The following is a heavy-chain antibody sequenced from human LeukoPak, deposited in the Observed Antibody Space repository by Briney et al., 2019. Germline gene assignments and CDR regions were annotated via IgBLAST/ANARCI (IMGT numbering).Heavy chain of an antibody. V-gene: IGHV3-11*04. CDR3: ASGPQIREPDC. D-gene: IGHD1-26*01. J-gene: IGHJ4*02. Sequence: KPGGSLRLSCAASGFTFSEYYAGWIRQAPGRGLQWLSYISGSGSDINYADSVRGRFAISRGNAKNSLYLQLNSLRAEDTAIYYCASGPQIREPDCWGQGTLVTVSS. CDR2: ISGSGSDI. CDR1: GFTFSEYY.